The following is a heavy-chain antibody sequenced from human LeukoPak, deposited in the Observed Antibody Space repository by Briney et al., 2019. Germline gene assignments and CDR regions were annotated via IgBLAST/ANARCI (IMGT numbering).Heavy chain of an antibody. CDR3: ARGDTIFVPGPNFDY. J-gene: IGHJ4*02. CDR2: ISSSSSTI. CDR1: GFTFSSYS. V-gene: IGHV3-48*01. Sequence: GSLLLSCAASGFTFSSYSMNWVRQAPGKGLEGVSYISSSSSTIYYADSVKGRFTISRDNAKNSLYLQMNSLRAEDTAVYYCARGDTIFVPGPNFDYWGQGTLVTVSS. D-gene: IGHD3-3*01.